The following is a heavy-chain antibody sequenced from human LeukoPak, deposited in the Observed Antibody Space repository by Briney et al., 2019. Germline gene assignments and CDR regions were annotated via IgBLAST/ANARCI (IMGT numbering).Heavy chain of an antibody. CDR1: GGSISSSSAY. CDR3: VSPRGFSYGYFDY. Sequence: SSETLSLTCTVSGGSISSSSAYWGWIRQPPGKGLEWIGSIYYSKNTYYNPSLKSRVTISADTSKNQLSLTLGSVSATDTAVYYCVSPRGFSYGYFDYWGQGTLVTVSS. V-gene: IGHV4-39*01. CDR2: IYYSKNT. J-gene: IGHJ4*02. D-gene: IGHD5-18*01.